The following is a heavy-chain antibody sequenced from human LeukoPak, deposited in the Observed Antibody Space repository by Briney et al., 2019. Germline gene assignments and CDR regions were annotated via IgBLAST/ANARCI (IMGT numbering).Heavy chain of an antibody. D-gene: IGHD1-1*01. J-gene: IGHJ6*02. CDR2: IYYSGST. V-gene: IGHV4-39*07. CDR3: ARETYNWNDLYYYYGMDV. CDR1: GGSISSSSYY. Sequence: SETLSLTCTVSGGSISSSSYYWGWIRQPPGKGLEWIGSIYYSGSTYYNPSLKSRVTISVDTSKNQFSLKLSSVTAADTAVYYCARETYNWNDLYYYYGMDVWGQGTTVTVSS.